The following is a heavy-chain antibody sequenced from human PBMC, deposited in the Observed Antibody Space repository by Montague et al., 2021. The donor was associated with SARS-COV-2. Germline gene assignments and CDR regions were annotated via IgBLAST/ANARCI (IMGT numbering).Heavy chain of an antibody. V-gene: IGHV3-23*01. Sequence: SLRLSCAASGFSFSTYAMIWVRQAPGEGLEWVAAIGGNGRGTYHAASVKGRFTISRDNSKSTVNLQMNSLTVGDTAVYFCAKAYDSGGYNYERGADYWGQGTLVTVS. CDR1: GFSFSTYA. CDR2: IGGNGRGT. D-gene: IGHD3-22*01. J-gene: IGHJ4*02. CDR3: AKAYDSGGYNYERGADY.